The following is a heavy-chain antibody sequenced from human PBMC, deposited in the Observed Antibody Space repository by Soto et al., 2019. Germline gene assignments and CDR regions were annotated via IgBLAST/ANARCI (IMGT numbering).Heavy chain of an antibody. V-gene: IGHV3-48*02. CDR3: ASWPDAADY. CDR2: ISSTSSTI. J-gene: IGHJ4*02. D-gene: IGHD6-25*01. Sequence: EVPLVESGGGLVQLGGSLRLSCAASGFTVSSCSMNWVRQSPGKGLEWLSYISSTSSTIYYADSVKGRFTLSRDNAKNSLYLQMNSLRDEDTAVYYCASWPDAADYWGQGTLVTVSS. CDR1: GFTVSSCS.